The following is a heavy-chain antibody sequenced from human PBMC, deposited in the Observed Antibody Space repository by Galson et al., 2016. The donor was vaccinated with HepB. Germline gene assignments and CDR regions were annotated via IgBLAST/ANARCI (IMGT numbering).Heavy chain of an antibody. CDR2: MTARGRDI. J-gene: IGHJ2*01. V-gene: IGHV3-23*01. D-gene: IGHD6-19*01. CDR1: GFRFSIYA. Sequence: LRLSCASSGFRFSIYAMAWVRQTPEKGLEWVSSMTARGRDIYYLDSVKGRFTISRDDSRNTLYLHMNNLRAEDTAVYYCAKDRDSGWRYWYFDIWGRGTLVTVSS. CDR3: AKDRDSGWRYWYFDI.